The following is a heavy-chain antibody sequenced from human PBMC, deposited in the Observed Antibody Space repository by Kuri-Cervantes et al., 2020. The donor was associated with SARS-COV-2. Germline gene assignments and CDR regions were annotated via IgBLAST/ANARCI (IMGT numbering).Heavy chain of an antibody. J-gene: IGHJ4*02. CDR2: ISSRRSST. CDR1: GFTFRDYY. D-gene: IGHD5-18*01. CDR3: VRVRYTYGYALGY. V-gene: IGHV3-11*06. Sequence: GESLKISCAASGFTFRDYYMTWIRQAPGKGLEWVAYISSRRSSTNYADSVKGRFTNSRADAQNSLYLQMNSLRAEDTAVYFCVRVRYTYGYALGYWGRGTLVTVSS.